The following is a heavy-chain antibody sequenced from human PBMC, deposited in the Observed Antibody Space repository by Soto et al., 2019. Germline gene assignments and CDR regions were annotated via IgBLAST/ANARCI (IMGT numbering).Heavy chain of an antibody. CDR3: ARFSGSYTRGLDY. CDR2: SRNKANSYST. V-gene: IGHV3-72*01. D-gene: IGHD1-26*01. CDR1: GFTFSDHY. Sequence: EVQLVEYGGGLVQPGGSLRLSCAASGFTFSDHYMDWVRQAPGKGLEWVGRSRNKANSYSTEYAASVKGRFTISRDESKNSLYLQRNSLKTEDTAVFYCARFSGSYTRGLDYWGQRTLVTVSS. J-gene: IGHJ4*02.